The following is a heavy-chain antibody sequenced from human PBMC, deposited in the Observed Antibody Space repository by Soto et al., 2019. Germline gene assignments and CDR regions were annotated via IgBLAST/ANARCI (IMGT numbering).Heavy chain of an antibody. CDR3: ARLSSEQWLAKFDY. D-gene: IGHD6-19*01. V-gene: IGHV1-8*01. CDR1: GYTFTSYD. CDR2: MNPNSGNT. J-gene: IGHJ4*02. Sequence: ASVKVSCKASGYTFTSYDINWVRQATGQGLEWMGWMNPNSGNTGYAQKFQGRVTMTRNTSISTAYMELSSLRSEDTAVYYCARLSSEQWLAKFDYWGQGTLVTVSS.